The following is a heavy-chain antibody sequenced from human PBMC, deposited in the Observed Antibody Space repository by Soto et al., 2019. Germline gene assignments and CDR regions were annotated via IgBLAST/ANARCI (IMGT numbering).Heavy chain of an antibody. Sequence: ASVKVSCTASGYTFTSYDINWVRQATGQGLEWMGCLDPDGGDTVYAQKFQGRVTMTENTSTDTAYMELSSLRSEDTAVYYCATGERLTNNWFDPWGQGTLVTVSS. V-gene: IGHV1-8*01. J-gene: IGHJ5*02. CDR1: GYTFTSYD. D-gene: IGHD1-1*01. CDR3: ATGERLTNNWFDP. CDR2: LDPDGGDT.